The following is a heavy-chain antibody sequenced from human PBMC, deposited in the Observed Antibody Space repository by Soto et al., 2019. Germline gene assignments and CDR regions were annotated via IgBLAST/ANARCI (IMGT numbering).Heavy chain of an antibody. CDR1: GFTFSIYS. J-gene: IGHJ6*02. CDR2: MSSSSNYI. V-gene: IGHV3-21*01. CDR3: ARSSRLNRGSFGMDV. Sequence: EVQLVESGGGLVKPGGSLRLSCAASGFTFSIYSMNWVRQAPGKGLEWVSSMSSSSNYIYYADSVKGRFTISRDNAKNSLFLQMNSLRAEDTAVYYCARSSRLNRGSFGMDVWGQGTTVTVSS. D-gene: IGHD1-26*01.